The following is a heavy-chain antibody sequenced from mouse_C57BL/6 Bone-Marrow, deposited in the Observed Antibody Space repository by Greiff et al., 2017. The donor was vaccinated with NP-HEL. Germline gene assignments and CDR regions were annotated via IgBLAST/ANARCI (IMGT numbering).Heavy chain of an antibody. CDR3: ARNEDYDDGSFDY. CDR2: IWSGGST. CDR1: GFSLTSYG. J-gene: IGHJ2*01. V-gene: IGHV2-2*01. D-gene: IGHD2-4*01. Sequence: QVQLQQSGPGLVQPSQSLSITCTVSGFSLTSYGVHWVRQSPGKGLEWLGVIWSGGSTDYYAAFISRLSISKDISKSQVFFKMNSLQADDTAIDYCARNEDYDDGSFDYWGQGTTLTVSS.